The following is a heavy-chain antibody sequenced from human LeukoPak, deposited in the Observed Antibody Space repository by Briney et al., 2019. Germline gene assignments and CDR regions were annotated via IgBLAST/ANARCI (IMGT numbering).Heavy chain of an antibody. J-gene: IGHJ5*02. D-gene: IGHD6-13*01. CDR2: IRYDGGKE. CDR1: GFTFSSYG. V-gene: IGHV3-33*01. CDR3: APSEEKQQLDP. Sequence: PGRSLRLSCAASGFTFSSYGMHWVRQAPGQGLEWVALIRYDGGKEYYADSVKGRFTISRDNSKNTLYLQMNSVRAEDTAVYYCAPSEEKQQLDPWGQGTLVTVSS.